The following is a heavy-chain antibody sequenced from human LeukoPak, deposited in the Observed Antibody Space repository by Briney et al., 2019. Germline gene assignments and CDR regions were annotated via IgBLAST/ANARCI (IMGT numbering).Heavy chain of an antibody. CDR1: GGSFSGYY. CDR3: ARGGVDTAMVFYYYYYYVDV. J-gene: IGHJ6*03. D-gene: IGHD5-18*01. CDR2: INHSGST. V-gene: IGHV4-34*01. Sequence: PSETLSLTCAVYGGSFSGYYWSWIRQPPGKGLEWIGEINHSGSTNYNPSLKSRVTISVDTSKNQFSLKLSSVTAADTAVYYCARGGVDTAMVFYYYYYYVDVWGKGTTVTVSS.